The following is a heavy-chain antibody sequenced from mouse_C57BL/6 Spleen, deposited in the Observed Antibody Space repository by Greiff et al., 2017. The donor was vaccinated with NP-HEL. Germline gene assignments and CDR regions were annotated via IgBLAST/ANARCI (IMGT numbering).Heavy chain of an antibody. Sequence: EVKLMESGGGLVKPGGSLKLSCAASGFTFSSYAMSWVRQTPEKRLEWVATISDGGSYTYYPDNVKGRFTISRDNAKNNLYLQMSHLKSEDTAMYYCARDPHYDYDGAWFAYWGQGTLVTVSA. D-gene: IGHD2-4*01. J-gene: IGHJ3*01. CDR3: ARDPHYDYDGAWFAY. V-gene: IGHV5-4*01. CDR2: ISDGGSYT. CDR1: GFTFSSYA.